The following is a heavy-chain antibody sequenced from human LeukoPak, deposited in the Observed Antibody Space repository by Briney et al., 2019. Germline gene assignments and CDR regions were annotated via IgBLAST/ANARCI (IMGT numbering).Heavy chain of an antibody. CDR3: AKERDYGPADY. CDR2: LSGSGSST. D-gene: IGHD4/OR15-4a*01. Sequence: GGSLRLSCAVSGLTFSSSWMDWVRQAPGKGLEWVSGLSGSGSSTDYADSVKGRFTVSRDNSKNTLFLQMNSLRAEDTAIYYCAKERDYGPADYWGQGTLVTVSS. CDR1: GLTFSSSW. J-gene: IGHJ4*02. V-gene: IGHV3-23*01.